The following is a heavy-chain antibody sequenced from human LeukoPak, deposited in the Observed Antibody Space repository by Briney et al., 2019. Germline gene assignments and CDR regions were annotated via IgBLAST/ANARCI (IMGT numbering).Heavy chain of an antibody. J-gene: IGHJ4*02. V-gene: IGHV3-66*01. CDR2: IYSGGST. CDR3: ARDPSRYYDSSGYYGY. D-gene: IGHD3-22*01. Sequence: GGSLRLSCAASGFTVSSNYMSWVRQAPGKGLEWVSVIYSGGSTYYADSVKGRFTISRDNSKNTLYLQMNSLRAEDTAVYYCARDPSRYYDSSGYYGYWGQGTLVTVSS. CDR1: GFTVSSNY.